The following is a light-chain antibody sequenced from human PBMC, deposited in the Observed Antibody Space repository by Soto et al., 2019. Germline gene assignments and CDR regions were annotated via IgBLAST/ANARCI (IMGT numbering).Light chain of an antibody. V-gene: IGKV1-5*01. CDR2: DAS. J-gene: IGKJ4*01. Sequence: DIQMTQSPFTPAASVGDRVTITCQASQSISSWLAWYQQKPGKAPKLLIYDASSLESGVPSRFSGSGSGTAFTLTISSLQPEDFATYYCLKDYNYPLNFGGGTKVDIK. CDR1: QSISSW. CDR3: LKDYNYPLN.